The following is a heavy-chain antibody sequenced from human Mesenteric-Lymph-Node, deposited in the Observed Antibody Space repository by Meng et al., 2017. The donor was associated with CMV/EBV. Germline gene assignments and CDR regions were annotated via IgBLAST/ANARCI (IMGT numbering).Heavy chain of an antibody. V-gene: IGHV4-34*01. Sequence: TCAVYGGSFSGYDWSWIRQPPGKGLEWIGEINHSGSTNYHPSLKSRVTISVDTSKNQFSLKLSSVTAADTAVYYCARYYYGSGSADYWGQGTLVTVSS. CDR3: ARYYYGSGSADY. D-gene: IGHD3-10*01. J-gene: IGHJ4*02. CDR1: GGSFSGYD. CDR2: INHSGST.